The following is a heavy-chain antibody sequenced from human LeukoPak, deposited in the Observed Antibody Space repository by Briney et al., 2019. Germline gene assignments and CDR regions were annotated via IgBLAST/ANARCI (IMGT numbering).Heavy chain of an antibody. CDR3: ARGHSEDAFDI. V-gene: IGHV4-34*01. J-gene: IGHJ3*02. CDR2: INHSGST. Sequence: SETLSLTCAVYGGSFSGYYWSWIRQPPGKGLEWIGEINHSGSTNYNPSLKSRVTISVGTSKNQFSLKLSSVTAADTAVYYCARGHSEDAFDIWGQGTMVTVSS. CDR1: GGSFSGYY.